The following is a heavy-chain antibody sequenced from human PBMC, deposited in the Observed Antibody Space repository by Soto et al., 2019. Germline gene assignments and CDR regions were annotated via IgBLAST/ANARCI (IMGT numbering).Heavy chain of an antibody. V-gene: IGHV3-23*01. D-gene: IGHD3-16*02. J-gene: IGHJ4*02. CDR1: GITFSNYA. Sequence: EVQLLESGGGLVQPGGSLRLSCTASGITFSNYAMSWVRQAPRKGLEWVSSVSTSGGRPYYADSVKGRFTISRDNSKNTLYLQVNSLRGEDTAVYYCAKDPDRYDYVWGTYRYIDHWGQGTLVTVSS. CDR2: VSTSGGRP. CDR3: AKDPDRYDYVWGTYRYIDH.